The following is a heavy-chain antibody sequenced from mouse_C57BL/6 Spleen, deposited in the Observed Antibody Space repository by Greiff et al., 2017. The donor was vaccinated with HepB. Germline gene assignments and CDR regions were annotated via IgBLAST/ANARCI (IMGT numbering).Heavy chain of an antibody. CDR1: GYTFTDYY. J-gene: IGHJ3*01. V-gene: IGHV1-19*01. Sequence: EVQLQQSGPVLVKPGASVKMSCKASGYTFTDYYMNWVKQSHGKSLEWIGVINPYNGGTSYNQKFKGKATLTVDKSSSTAYMELNSLTSEDSAVYYCARLGYSNYFAYWGQGTLVTVSA. D-gene: IGHD2-5*01. CDR3: ARLGYSNYFAY. CDR2: INPYNGGT.